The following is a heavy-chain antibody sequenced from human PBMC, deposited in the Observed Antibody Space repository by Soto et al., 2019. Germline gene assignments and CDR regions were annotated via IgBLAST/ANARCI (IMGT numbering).Heavy chain of an antibody. D-gene: IGHD2-2*01. Sequence: GGSLRLSCAASGFTFSSYSMNWVRQAPGKGLEWVSSISSSSSYIYYADSVKGRFTISRDNAKNSLYLQMNSLRAEDTAVYYCAREDIVVVPAAMTGGDYWGQGTLVTVSS. J-gene: IGHJ4*02. V-gene: IGHV3-21*01. CDR2: ISSSSSYI. CDR1: GFTFSSYS. CDR3: AREDIVVVPAAMTGGDY.